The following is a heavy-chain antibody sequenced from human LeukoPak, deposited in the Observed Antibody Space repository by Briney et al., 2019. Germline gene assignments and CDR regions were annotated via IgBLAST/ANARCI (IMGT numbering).Heavy chain of an antibody. CDR3: TRDVYGGCGGDCYLGGYYMDV. CDR2: IRSKAYGGTT. Sequence: PGRSLRLSCTASGFTFGDYAMSWFRQAPGKGLEWVGFIRSKAYGGTTEYAASVKGRFTISRDDSKSIAYLQMNSLKTEDTAVYYCTRDVYGGCGGDCYLGGYYMDVWGKGTTVTVSS. J-gene: IGHJ6*03. CDR1: GFTFGDYA. V-gene: IGHV3-49*03. D-gene: IGHD2-21*02.